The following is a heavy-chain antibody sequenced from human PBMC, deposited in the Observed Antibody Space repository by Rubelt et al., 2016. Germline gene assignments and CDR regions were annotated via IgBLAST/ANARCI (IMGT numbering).Heavy chain of an antibody. CDR2: ISYDAINR. J-gene: IGHJ4*02. D-gene: IGHD6-19*01. Sequence: QVQLVESGGGVVQPGRSLRLSCAASGFTFSSYAIHWVRQAPGKGLEWVAVISYDAINRYYADSVKGRFTISRDNSKNTLYLQMNSLRTEDTALYYCAATIAVAGTGDYWGQGTLVTVSS. CDR3: AATIAVAGTGDY. V-gene: IGHV3-30*04. CDR1: GFTFSSYA.